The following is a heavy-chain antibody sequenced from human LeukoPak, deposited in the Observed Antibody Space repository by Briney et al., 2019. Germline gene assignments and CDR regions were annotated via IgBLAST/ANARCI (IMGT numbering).Heavy chain of an antibody. CDR1: GFTFGTYA. CDR3: ESWGPYYYDSSGYEPTRSDH. CDR2: ISAGGGST. Sequence: GGSLRLSCAASGFTFGTYALSWVRQAPGKGLEGVSTISAGGGSTYYADSAQGRFTISRENSKNTLYLQMNSLRAEDTAVYYCESWGPYYYDSSGYEPTRSDHWGQGTLVTVSS. V-gene: IGHV3-23*01. D-gene: IGHD3-22*01. J-gene: IGHJ4*02.